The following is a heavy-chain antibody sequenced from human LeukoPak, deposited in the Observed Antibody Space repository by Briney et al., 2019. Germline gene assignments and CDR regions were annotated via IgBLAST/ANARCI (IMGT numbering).Heavy chain of an antibody. CDR3: ARDPGIEWSRSPHYYYYGMDV. D-gene: IGHD3-10*01. V-gene: IGHV3-30*03. J-gene: IGHJ6*02. CDR1: GFTFSSYG. Sequence: GGSLRLSCAASGFTFSSYGMHWVRQAPGKGLEWVAVISYDGSNKYYADSVKGRFTISRDNSKNTLYLQTNSLRAEDTAVYYCARDPGIEWSRSPHYYYYGMDVWGQGTTVTVSS. CDR2: ISYDGSNK.